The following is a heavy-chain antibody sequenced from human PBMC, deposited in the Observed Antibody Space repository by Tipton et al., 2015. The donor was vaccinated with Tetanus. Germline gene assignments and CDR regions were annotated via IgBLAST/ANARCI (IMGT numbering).Heavy chain of an antibody. CDR2: IYPSGST. V-gene: IGHV4-31*03. CDR1: GVSISGGRYY. CDR3: ARDQARGARGWNYFDF. J-gene: IGHJ4*02. Sequence: TLSPTCSVSGVSISGGRYYWSWIRQRPGKGLEWIGDIYPSGSTYTDPSLKGRVTISVDTSKNQFSLRVNSVTAADQAVYYCARDQARGARGWNYFDFWGLGTLVTVSS. D-gene: IGHD6-6*01.